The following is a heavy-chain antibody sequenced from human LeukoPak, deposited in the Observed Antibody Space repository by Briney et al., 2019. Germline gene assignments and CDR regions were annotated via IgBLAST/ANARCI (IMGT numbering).Heavy chain of an antibody. CDR3: AKGSSSGLDY. CDR2: IYGGGST. D-gene: IGHD6-19*01. V-gene: IGHV3-66*01. CDR1: QFTVSSNY. J-gene: IGHJ4*02. Sequence: GGSLRLSCAVSQFTVSSNYMSWVRQAPGKRLEWVSVIYGGGSTYYADSVKGRFTISRDSSKNTLYLQMNSLRAEDTAVYYCAKGSSSGLDYWGQGTLVTVSS.